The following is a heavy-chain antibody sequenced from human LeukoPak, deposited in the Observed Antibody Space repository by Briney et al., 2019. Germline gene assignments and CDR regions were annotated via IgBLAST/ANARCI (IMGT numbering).Heavy chain of an antibody. CDR3: AKVPSSGWYYFDY. D-gene: IGHD6-19*01. Sequence: PGGSLRLSCAASGFTFGSYAMSWVRQAPGKGLEWVSAISGSGGSTYYADSVKGRFTISRDNSKNTLYLQMNSLRAEDTAVYYCAKVPSSGWYYFDYWGQGTLVTVSS. V-gene: IGHV3-23*01. CDR2: ISGSGGST. CDR1: GFTFGSYA. J-gene: IGHJ4*02.